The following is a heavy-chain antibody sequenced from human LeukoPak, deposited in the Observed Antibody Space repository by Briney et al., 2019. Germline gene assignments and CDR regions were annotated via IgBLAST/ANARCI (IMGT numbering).Heavy chain of an antibody. J-gene: IGHJ6*03. Sequence: SETLSLTCTVSDDPINSGVYYWNWIRQPAGKGLEWIGHIYTSGTTTNSNPSLKSRVAISLDTSKNHFSLKLSSVTAADTAVYYCARAKKRSGRSRNFYLDIWGKGTTVTVSS. V-gene: IGHV4-61*09. CDR2: IYTSGTTT. CDR3: ARAKKRSGRSRNFYLDI. CDR1: DDPINSGVYY. D-gene: IGHD1-26*01.